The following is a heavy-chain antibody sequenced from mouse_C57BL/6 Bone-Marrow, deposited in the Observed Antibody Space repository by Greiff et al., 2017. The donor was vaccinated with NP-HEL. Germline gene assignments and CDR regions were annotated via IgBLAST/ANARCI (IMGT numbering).Heavy chain of an antibody. D-gene: IGHD1-1*01. V-gene: IGHV2-2*01. CDR2: IWSGGST. Sequence: QVQLQQSGPGLVQPSQSLSITCTVSGFSLTSYGVHWVRQSPGKGLEWLGVIWSGGSTDYNAAFISRLSSSKDNSKSQVFFKMNSLQADDTAIYYCARNWDTTVVARGDAMDYWGKGTSVTVSS. J-gene: IGHJ4*01. CDR1: GFSLTSYG. CDR3: ARNWDTTVVARGDAMDY.